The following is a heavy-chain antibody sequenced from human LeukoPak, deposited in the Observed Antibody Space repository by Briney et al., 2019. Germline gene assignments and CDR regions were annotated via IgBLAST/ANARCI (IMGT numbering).Heavy chain of an antibody. Sequence: GRSLRLSCAASGFTFSSYAMHWVRQAPGKGLEWVAVISYDGSNKYYADSVKGRFTISRDNSKNTLYLQMNSLRAEDTAVCYCARVTTVVTRARGASFDYWGQGTLVTVSS. CDR3: ARVTTVVTRARGASFDY. CDR2: ISYDGSNK. J-gene: IGHJ4*02. D-gene: IGHD4-23*01. V-gene: IGHV3-30*04. CDR1: GFTFSSYA.